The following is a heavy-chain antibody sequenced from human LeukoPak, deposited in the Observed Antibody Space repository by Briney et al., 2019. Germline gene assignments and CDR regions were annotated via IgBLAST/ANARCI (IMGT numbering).Heavy chain of an antibody. CDR1: GFTFSSYA. CDR3: ASEYQLLYFDY. J-gene: IGHJ4*02. CDR2: ITYDGSNK. Sequence: GGSLRLSCAASGFTFSSYAMHWVRQAPGKGLEWVAVITYDGSNKYYADSVKGRITISRDNSKNTLYLQMNSLRAEDTAVYYCASEYQLLYFDYWGQGALVTVSS. V-gene: IGHV3-30-3*01. D-gene: IGHD2-2*01.